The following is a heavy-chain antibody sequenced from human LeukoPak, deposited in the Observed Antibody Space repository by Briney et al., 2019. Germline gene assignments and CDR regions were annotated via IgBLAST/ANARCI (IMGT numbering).Heavy chain of an antibody. CDR3: AAGGDLDH. D-gene: IGHD1-26*01. CDR1: GFTDSGDY. CDR2: IFSDDNT. J-gene: IGHJ4*02. V-gene: IGHV3-66*02. Sequence: GGSLRLSCTASGFTDSGDYMTWVRQAPGEGLEWVSSIFSDDNTYYADSVKGRFTISRDNLKNTLYLQMNSLRDEDSAVYYCAAGGDLDHWGQGTLVTVSS.